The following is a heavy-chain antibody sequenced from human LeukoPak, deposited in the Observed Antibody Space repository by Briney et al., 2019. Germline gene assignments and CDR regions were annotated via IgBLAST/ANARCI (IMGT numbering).Heavy chain of an antibody. CDR1: GGSISRYY. Sequence: WEPVSLPCSVSGGSISRYYWSWLRHPPGKGLEGMGYIYYSGGTNYNPSLKRRVTISVDTTKNQFPLKLSSVTAAATAEYYAARLSLWFWELFPCAQGPLVTVSS. D-gene: IGHD3-10*01. CDR3: ARLSLWFWELFP. V-gene: IGHV4-59*08. J-gene: IGHJ5*02. CDR2: IYYSGGT.